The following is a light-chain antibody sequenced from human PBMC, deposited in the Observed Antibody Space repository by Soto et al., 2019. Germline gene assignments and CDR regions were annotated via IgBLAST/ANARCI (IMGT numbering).Light chain of an antibody. J-gene: IGKJ1*01. CDR3: QQYNNWPRT. Sequence: EIVMKQSPATLSVSPGERATISCRASQSVSSNLAWYQQKPGQAPRLLIYGASTRATGIPARFSGSGSGTEFTLTISSLQSEDFAVYYCQQYNNWPRTFGQGTKVDNK. V-gene: IGKV3-15*01. CDR1: QSVSSN. CDR2: GAS.